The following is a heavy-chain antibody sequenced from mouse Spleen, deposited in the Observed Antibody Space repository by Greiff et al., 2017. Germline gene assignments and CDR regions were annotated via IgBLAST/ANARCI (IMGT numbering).Heavy chain of an antibody. CDR3: ARGYYGYSY. Sequence: QVQLQQPGAELVMPWASVKLSCKASGYTFTSYWMHWVKQRPGQGLEWIGEIDPSDSYTNYNQKFKGKATLTVDKSSSTAYMQLSSLTSEDSAVYYCARGYYGYSYWGQGTLVTVSA. J-gene: IGHJ3*01. V-gene: IGHV1-69*01. CDR1: GYTFTSYW. D-gene: IGHD1-2*01. CDR2: IDPSDSYT.